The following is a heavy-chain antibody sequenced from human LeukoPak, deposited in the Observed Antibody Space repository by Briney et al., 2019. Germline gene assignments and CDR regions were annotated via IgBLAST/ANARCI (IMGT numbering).Heavy chain of an antibody. CDR2: IYYSGST. J-gene: IGHJ4*02. Sequence: PSETLSLTCTVSGGSISSYYWSWIRQPPGKGLEWIGYIYYSGSTNYNPSLKSRVTISVDTSKNQFSLKLSSVTAADTAVYYCARRSLDDYGDNALFDYWGQGTLVTVSS. D-gene: IGHD4-17*01. CDR3: ARRSLDDYGDNALFDY. V-gene: IGHV4-59*08. CDR1: GGSISSYY.